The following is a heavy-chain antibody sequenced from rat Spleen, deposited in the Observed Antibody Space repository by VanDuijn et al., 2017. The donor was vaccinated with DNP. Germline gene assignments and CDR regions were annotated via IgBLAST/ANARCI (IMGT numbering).Heavy chain of an antibody. Sequence: EVQLVESGGGLVQPGRSLKLSCAASGFTFSNYYMAWVRQAPKKGLEWVAAISTSSSRTYYPDSVKGRFTISRDDAKSSLYLQMNSLKSEDTATYYCARGSSSIYWYFDFWGPGTMVTVSS. CDR2: ISTSSSRT. CDR3: ARGSSSIYWYFDF. V-gene: IGHV5-25*01. D-gene: IGHD1-2*01. CDR1: GFTFSNYY. J-gene: IGHJ1*01.